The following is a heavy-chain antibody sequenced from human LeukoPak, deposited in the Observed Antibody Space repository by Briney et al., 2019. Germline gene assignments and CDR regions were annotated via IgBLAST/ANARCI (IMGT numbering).Heavy chain of an antibody. CDR2: IHHSGST. V-gene: IGHV4-30-2*01. CDR3: ARSDGDGYYYHYMDV. CDR1: GGSISSGGYY. J-gene: IGHJ6*03. D-gene: IGHD7-27*01. Sequence: SQTLSLTCTVSGGSISSGGYYWSWIRQPPGKGLEWIGYIHHSGSTYYNPSLKSRVTISVDRSKNQFSLKLSSVTAADTAVYYCARSDGDGYYYHYMDVWGKGTTVTVSS.